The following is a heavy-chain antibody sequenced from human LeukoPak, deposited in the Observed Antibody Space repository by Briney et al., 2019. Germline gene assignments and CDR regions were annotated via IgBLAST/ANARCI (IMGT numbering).Heavy chain of an antibody. CDR2: IYYSGST. Sequence: IPSETLSLTCTVSGGSISSPSYYWGWIRQSPGKGLEWIGSIYYSGSTYYNPSLKSRVTISVDTSKNQFSLKLSSVTAADTAVYYCARTYYDSSGYFVGGGYYFDYWGQGTLVTVSS. D-gene: IGHD3-22*01. V-gene: IGHV4-39*07. CDR1: GGSISSPSYY. CDR3: ARTYYDSSGYFVGGGYYFDY. J-gene: IGHJ4*02.